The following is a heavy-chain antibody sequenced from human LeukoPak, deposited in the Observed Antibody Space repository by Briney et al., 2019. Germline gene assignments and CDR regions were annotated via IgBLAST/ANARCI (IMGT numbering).Heavy chain of an antibody. CDR2: ISYDGSNK. Sequence: PGGSLRLSCAASGFNFTNAWMSWVRQAPGKGLEWVAVISYDGSNKYYADSVKGRFTISRDNSKNTLYLQMNSLRAEDTAVYYCAKDLGDLFGITMVRGVMDWGQGTLVTVSS. CDR3: AKDLGDLFGITMVRGVMD. J-gene: IGHJ4*02. D-gene: IGHD3-10*01. V-gene: IGHV3-30*18. CDR1: GFNFTNAW.